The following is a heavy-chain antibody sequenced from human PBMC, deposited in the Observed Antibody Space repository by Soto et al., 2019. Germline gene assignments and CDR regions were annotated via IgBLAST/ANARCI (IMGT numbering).Heavy chain of an antibody. J-gene: IGHJ4*02. CDR1: GGSISSYY. CDR3: ARQHDYGDYYFDY. CDR2: IYYSGST. Sequence: SETLSLTCTVSGGSISSYYWSWIRQPPGKGLEWIGYIYYSGSTNYNPSLKSRVTISVDTSKNQFSLKLSSVTAADTAVYYCARQHDYGDYYFDYWGQGTLVTV. D-gene: IGHD4-17*01. V-gene: IGHV4-59*08.